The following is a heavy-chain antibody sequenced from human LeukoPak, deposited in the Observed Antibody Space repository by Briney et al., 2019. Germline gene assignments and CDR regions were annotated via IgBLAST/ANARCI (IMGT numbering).Heavy chain of an antibody. D-gene: IGHD6-19*01. CDR1: GFTFRDYY. CDR2: ISSSGSI. J-gene: IGHJ4*02. Sequence: PGGSLRLSCAASGFTFRDYYMSWIRQVPGKGLEWVSYISSSGSIYYADSVKGRFTISRDNAKTSLYLQMNSLRADDTAVYYCAREVMGVAVPGTIDYWGQGTLVTVSS. V-gene: IGHV3-11*01. CDR3: AREVMGVAVPGTIDY.